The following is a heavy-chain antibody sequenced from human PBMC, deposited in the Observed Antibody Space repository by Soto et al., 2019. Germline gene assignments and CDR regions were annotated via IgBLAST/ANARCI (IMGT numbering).Heavy chain of an antibody. CDR3: ANGYCSTTSCQRYYYYYYMDV. J-gene: IGHJ6*03. CDR1: GFTFSSYG. D-gene: IGHD2-2*03. CDR2: ISYDGSNK. Sequence: QVQLVESGGGVVQPGRSLRLSCAASGFTFSSYGMHWVRQAPGKGLEWVAVISYDGSNKYYADSVKGRFTISRDNSKNTLYLQMNSLRAEHTAVYYCANGYCSTTSCQRYYYYYYMDVWGKGTTVTVSS. V-gene: IGHV3-30*18.